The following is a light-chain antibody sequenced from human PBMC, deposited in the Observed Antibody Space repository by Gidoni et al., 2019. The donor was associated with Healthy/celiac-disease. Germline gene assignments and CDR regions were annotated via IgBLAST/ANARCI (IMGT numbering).Light chain of an antibody. J-gene: IGKJ3*01. CDR3: QQYNSYPFT. V-gene: IGKV1-5*01. CDR1: QSISSW. Sequence: DIQMTQSPSTLSASVGDRVTITCRASQSISSWLAWYQQKPGKAPKLLIYDASSLESGDPSRFSGSGSGTEFTLTISSLQPDDFATYYCQQYNSYPFTFGPXTKVDIK. CDR2: DAS.